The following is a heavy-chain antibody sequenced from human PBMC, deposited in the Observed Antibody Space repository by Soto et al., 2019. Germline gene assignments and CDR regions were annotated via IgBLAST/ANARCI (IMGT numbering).Heavy chain of an antibody. CDR3: AREIVTTGEYYFDS. V-gene: IGHV3-74*01. CDR2: INRDGSST. Sequence: GGSLRLSCAASGFTFRNYWMHWVRQAPGKGLVWVSRINRDGSSTSYADSVKGRVTISRDTAKNTLYLQMNSLRAEDTAVYYCAREIVTTGEYYFDSWAREPWSPSPQ. J-gene: IGHJ4*02. D-gene: IGHD1-1*01. CDR1: GFTFRNYW.